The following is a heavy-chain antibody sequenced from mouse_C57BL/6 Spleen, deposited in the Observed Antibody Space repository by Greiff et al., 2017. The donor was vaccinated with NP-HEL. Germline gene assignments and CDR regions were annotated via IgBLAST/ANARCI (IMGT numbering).Heavy chain of an antibody. J-gene: IGHJ4*01. Sequence: QVQLQQSGAELARPGASVKMSCKASGYTFTSYTMHWVKLRPGQGLEWIGYINPSSGYTKYNQKFKDKATLTADKSSSTAYMQLSSLTSEDSAVYYCARSDFKGAMDYWGQGTSVTVSS. CDR1: GYTFTSYT. CDR3: ARSDFKGAMDY. V-gene: IGHV1-4*01. CDR2: INPSSGYT.